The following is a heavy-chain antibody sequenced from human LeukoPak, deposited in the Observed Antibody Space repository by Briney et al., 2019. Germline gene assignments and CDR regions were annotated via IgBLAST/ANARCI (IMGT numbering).Heavy chain of an antibody. CDR2: ISGSGGST. V-gene: IGHV3-23*01. Sequence: GGSLRLSCAASGFTFSSYGMSWVRQAPGKGLEWVSAISGSGGSTYYADSVKGRFTISRDNSKNTLYLQMNSLRAEDTAVYYCAKDQKYYYGSGSLNYWGQGTLVTVSS. D-gene: IGHD3-10*01. CDR3: AKDQKYYYGSGSLNY. CDR1: GFTFSSYG. J-gene: IGHJ4*02.